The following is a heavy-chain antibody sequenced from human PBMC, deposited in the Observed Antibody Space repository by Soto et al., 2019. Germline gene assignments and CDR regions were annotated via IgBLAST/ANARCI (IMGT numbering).Heavy chain of an antibody. J-gene: IGHJ4*02. Sequence: ESGGGVVQPGRSLRLSCAASGFTFSSYGMHWVRQAPGKGLEWVAVIWFDGSNKFYADSVKGRFTISRDNSKNTVSLQMNSQRDEDSAAYYCATTGPYWGQGTLVTVSS. CDR3: ATTGPY. V-gene: IGHV3-33*01. CDR1: GFTFSSYG. CDR2: IWFDGSNK.